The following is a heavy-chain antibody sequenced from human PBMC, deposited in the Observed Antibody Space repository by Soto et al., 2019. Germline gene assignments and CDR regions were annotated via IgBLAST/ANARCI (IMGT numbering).Heavy chain of an antibody. V-gene: IGHV3-30*03. CDR3: ARDGGVVVAVDAFDV. Sequence: GGSLRLSCAASGFTFSSYGMHWVRQAPGKGLEWVAVISYDGSNKYYADSVKGRFTISRDNAKNSLYLQMNSLRVEDTALYYCARDGGVVVAVDAFDVWGQGTMVTVSS. J-gene: IGHJ3*01. CDR1: GFTFSSYG. CDR2: ISYDGSNK. D-gene: IGHD6-19*01.